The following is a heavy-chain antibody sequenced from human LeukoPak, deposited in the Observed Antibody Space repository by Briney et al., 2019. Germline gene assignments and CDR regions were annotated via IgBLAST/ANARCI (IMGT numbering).Heavy chain of an antibody. CDR3: ARNRVILPAADSDS. Sequence: GGSLRLSCAASGFTFSTYSMTWVRQAPGKGLEWVSSISSSVYIYYADAVKGRFTISRDNVRNSLYLQMNSLRAEDTAVYYCARNRVILPAADSDSWGQGTLVTVSS. V-gene: IGHV3-21*01. CDR2: ISSSVYI. J-gene: IGHJ4*02. CDR1: GFTFSTYS. D-gene: IGHD2-2*01.